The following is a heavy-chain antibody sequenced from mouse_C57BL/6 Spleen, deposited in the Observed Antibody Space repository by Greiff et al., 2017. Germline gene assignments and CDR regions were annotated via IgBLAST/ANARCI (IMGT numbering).Heavy chain of an antibody. D-gene: IGHD2-3*01. J-gene: IGHJ3*01. V-gene: IGHV14-3*01. CDR2: IDPANGNT. Sequence: EVQLQQSVAELVRPGASVKLSCTASGFNIKNTYMHWVKQRPEQGLEWIGRIDPANGNTKYAPKFQGKATITADTYSNTAYLQLSSLTSEDTAIYYWARSRLLRSAWFAYWGQGTLVTVSA. CDR1: GFNIKNTY. CDR3: ARSRLLRSAWFAY.